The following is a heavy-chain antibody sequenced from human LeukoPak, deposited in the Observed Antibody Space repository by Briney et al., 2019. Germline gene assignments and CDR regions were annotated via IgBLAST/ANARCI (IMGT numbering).Heavy chain of an antibody. CDR3: ARADSSIAARLSRSSIFNYYYYMDV. CDR2: IYYSGST. J-gene: IGHJ6*03. D-gene: IGHD6-6*01. V-gene: IGHV4-4*02. CDR1: GGSISSSNW. Sequence: SETLSLTCAVSGGSISSSNWWSWVRQPPGKGLEGIGYIYYSGSTNYNPSLKSRVTISVDTSKNQFSLKLSSVTAADTAVYYCARADSSIAARLSRSSIFNYYYYMDVWGKGTTVTVSS.